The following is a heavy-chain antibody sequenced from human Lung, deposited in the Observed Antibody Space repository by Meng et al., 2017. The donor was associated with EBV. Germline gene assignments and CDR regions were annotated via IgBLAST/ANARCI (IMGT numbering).Heavy chain of an antibody. D-gene: IGHD1-14*01. V-gene: IGHV1-69*13. CDR3: ARGRRNEPLFDY. CDR1: GGSFSTHT. Sequence: QVQLVQSVAAVKKPGPSVKVACKTSGGSFSTHTFSWVRQAPGQGLEWMGGLIAVFDKTKAAPRFQDRVTFTADESTSTAYMELSSLTFDDTAVYFCARGRRNEPLFDYWGQGTLVTVSS. CDR2: LIAVFDKT. J-gene: IGHJ4*02.